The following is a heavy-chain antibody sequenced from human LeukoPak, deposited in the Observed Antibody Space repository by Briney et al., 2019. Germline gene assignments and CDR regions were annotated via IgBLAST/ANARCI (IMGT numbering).Heavy chain of an antibody. CDR3: ARDPHQAAGTNFDY. CDR2: ITSSDGST. V-gene: IGHV3-23*01. CDR1: GFTFSNYA. J-gene: IGHJ4*02. Sequence: GGSLRLSCAASGFTFSNYAMSWVRQAPGKGLEWVSAITSSDGSTYYAGSVKGRFTISRDNSKNTLYLQMNSLRAEDTAVYYCARDPHQAAGTNFDYWGQGTLVTVSS. D-gene: IGHD6-13*01.